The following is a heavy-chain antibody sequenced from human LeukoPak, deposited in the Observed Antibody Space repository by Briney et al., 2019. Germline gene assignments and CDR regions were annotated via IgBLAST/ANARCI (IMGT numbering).Heavy chain of an antibody. CDR1: GGSTSSYY. CDR2: IYVSGST. D-gene: IGHD1-26*01. CDR3: ASYYSGSYENAFDI. Sequence: PSETLSLTCTVSGGSTSSYYWSWIRQSAGKGLEWIGRIYVSGSTTYNPPLNSRVTMSLDTSKNQFSLKLSSVTAADTAVYYCASYYSGSYENAFDIWGQGTMVTVSS. V-gene: IGHV4-4*07. J-gene: IGHJ3*02.